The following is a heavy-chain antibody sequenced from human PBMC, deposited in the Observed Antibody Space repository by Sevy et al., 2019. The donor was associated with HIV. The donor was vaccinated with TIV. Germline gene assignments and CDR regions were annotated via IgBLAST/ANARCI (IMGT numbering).Heavy chain of an antibody. J-gene: IGHJ3*02. CDR1: GFTVSSVY. Sequence: GGSLRLSCAASGFTVSSVYMSWVRQAPGKGLEWVSLIYDAGSTYFADSVEGRFTISRDDSKNTLYLQMNSLRAEDTAVYFCARESGYSSSRGAFDIWGQGTMVTVS. CDR2: IYDAGST. V-gene: IGHV3-53*01. D-gene: IGHD6-19*01. CDR3: ARESGYSSSRGAFDI.